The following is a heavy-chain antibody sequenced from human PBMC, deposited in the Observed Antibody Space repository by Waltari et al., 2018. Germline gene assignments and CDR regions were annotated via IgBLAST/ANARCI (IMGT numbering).Heavy chain of an antibody. V-gene: IGHV4-59*01. Sequence: QVQLQESGPGLVKPSETLSLTCTVSGGSISSYYWSWIRQPPGKGLEWIGYIYYSGSTNYNPSLKSRVTISVDTSKNQFTLKLSSGTAADTAVYYCASEDRIAAAGTFGYWGQGTLVTVSS. CDR1: GGSISSYY. D-gene: IGHD6-13*01. CDR3: ASEDRIAAAGTFGY. J-gene: IGHJ4*02. CDR2: IYYSGST.